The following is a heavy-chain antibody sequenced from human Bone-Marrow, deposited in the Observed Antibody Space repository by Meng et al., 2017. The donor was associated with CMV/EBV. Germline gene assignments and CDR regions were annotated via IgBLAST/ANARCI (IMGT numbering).Heavy chain of an antibody. CDR1: GGSISSSSYY. Sequence: SETLSLTCTVSGGSISSSSYYWGWIRQPPGKGLEWIGSIYYSGSTYYNPSLKSRVTISVDTSKNQFSLKLSSVTAADTAVYYCARARSSSFGQFDPWGQGTLVTFSS. V-gene: IGHV4-39*07. D-gene: IGHD6-6*01. CDR2: IYYSGST. CDR3: ARARSSSFGQFDP. J-gene: IGHJ5*02.